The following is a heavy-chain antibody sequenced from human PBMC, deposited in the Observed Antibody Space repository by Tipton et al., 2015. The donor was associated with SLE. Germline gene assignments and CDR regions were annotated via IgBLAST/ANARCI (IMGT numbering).Heavy chain of an antibody. CDR2: IHYAGGT. CDR3: ARQRGYYDGTPFPPWNFDL. J-gene: IGHJ2*01. CDR1: GDSLSSNNYS. Sequence: TLSLTCSVSGDSLSSNNYSWGWIRQSPAQGLEWIGTIHYAGGTYYNPSLRSRLAISVDTSENHFSLNLNSVTAADTAVYFCARQRGYYDGTPFPPWNFDLWGRGTQVTVSS. D-gene: IGHD3-16*01. V-gene: IGHV4-39*07.